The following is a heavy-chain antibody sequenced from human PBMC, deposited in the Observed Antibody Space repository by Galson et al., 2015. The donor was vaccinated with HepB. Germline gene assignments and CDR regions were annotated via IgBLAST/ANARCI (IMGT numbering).Heavy chain of an antibody. V-gene: IGHV3-23*01. D-gene: IGHD5-18*01. CDR2: ISGRGDNT. Sequence: SLRLSCAASGFTFNSYAMSWVRQAPGKGLEWVSSISGRGDNTCYADSVKGRFTISRDNSKKMVFLQMNNLRAEDTALYYCGKDPVRASYRPYGMDVWGQGTTGTVSS. J-gene: IGHJ6*02. CDR1: GFTFNSYA. CDR3: GKDPVRASYRPYGMDV.